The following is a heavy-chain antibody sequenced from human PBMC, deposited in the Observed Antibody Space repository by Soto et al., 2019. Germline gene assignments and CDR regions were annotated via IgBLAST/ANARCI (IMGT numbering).Heavy chain of an antibody. Sequence: GGSLRLSCAASGFTFSSYWMHWVRQAPGKGLVWVSRINSDGSSTSYADSVKGRFTISRDNAKNTLYLQMNSLRAEDTAVYYCARVKVAAAGTPIDYWGQGTLVTVSS. CDR1: GFTFSSYW. CDR2: INSDGSST. V-gene: IGHV3-74*01. J-gene: IGHJ4*02. D-gene: IGHD6-13*01. CDR3: ARVKVAAAGTPIDY.